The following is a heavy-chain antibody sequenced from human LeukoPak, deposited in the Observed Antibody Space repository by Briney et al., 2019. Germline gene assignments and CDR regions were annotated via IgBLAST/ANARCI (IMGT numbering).Heavy chain of an antibody. CDR1: GGSLSGYY. CDR3: ARARYYGSGSYYKHYYYYYMDV. CDR2: INHSGST. Sequence: SETLSLTCAVYGGSLSGYYWSWIRQPPGKGLEWIGEINHSGSTNYNPSLKSRVTISVDTSKNQFSLKLSSVTAADTAVYYCARARYYGSGSYYKHYYYYYMDVWGKGTTVTVSS. J-gene: IGHJ6*03. D-gene: IGHD3-10*01. V-gene: IGHV4-34*01.